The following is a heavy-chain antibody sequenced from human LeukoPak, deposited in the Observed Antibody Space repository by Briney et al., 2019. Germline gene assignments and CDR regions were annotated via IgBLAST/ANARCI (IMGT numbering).Heavy chain of an antibody. CDR1: GFTFDDYA. D-gene: IGHD4-17*01. CDR2: ISWNSGSI. CDR3: ARAASSYGDYRYYGMDV. J-gene: IGHJ6*02. V-gene: IGHV3-9*01. Sequence: GGSPRLSCAAPGFTFDDYAMHRGRQAPGEGLEGGSGISWNSGSIDYADSVKGRFTISRDNSKNTLYLQMNSLRAEDTAVYYCARAASSYGDYRYYGMDVWGQGTTVTVSS.